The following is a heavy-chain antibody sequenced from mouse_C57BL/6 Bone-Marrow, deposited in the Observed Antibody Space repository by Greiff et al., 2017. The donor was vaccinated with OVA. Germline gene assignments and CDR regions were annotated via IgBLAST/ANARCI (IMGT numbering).Heavy chain of an antibody. CDR1: GYTFTSYG. J-gene: IGHJ3*01. CDR2: IYPRSGNN. Sequence: VQLQQSGAELARPGASVKLSCKASGYTFTSYGISWVKQRTGQGLEWIGEIYPRSGNNYYNEKFKGKATLTADKSSSTAYMELRSLTSEDSAFYFCAREDPYYYGSGFAYWGQGTLVTVSA. D-gene: IGHD1-1*01. CDR3: AREDPYYYGSGFAY. V-gene: IGHV1-81*01.